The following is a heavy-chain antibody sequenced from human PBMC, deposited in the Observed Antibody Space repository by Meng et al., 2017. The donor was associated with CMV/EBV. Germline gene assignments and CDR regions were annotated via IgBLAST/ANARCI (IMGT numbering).Heavy chain of an antibody. CDR1: LTGYY. J-gene: IGHJ4*02. V-gene: IGHV1-2*02. D-gene: IGHD3-22*01. Sequence: LTGYYMHWVRQAPGQGLEWMEWINPNSGGTNYAQKFQGRVSMTRDTYISTAYMELSRLRSDDTAVYYCARSFHYYDSSGYSQGSHFDYWGQGTLVTVS. CDR2: INPNSGGT. CDR3: ARSFHYYDSSGYSQGSHFDY.